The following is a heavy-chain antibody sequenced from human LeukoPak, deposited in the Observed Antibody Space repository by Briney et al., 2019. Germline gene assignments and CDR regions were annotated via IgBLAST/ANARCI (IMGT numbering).Heavy chain of an antibody. CDR1: GGSISSYY. D-gene: IGHD1-26*01. CDR2: IYYSGST. J-gene: IGHJ3*02. CDR3: ARVVLYGSSGPYGSAPDAFDI. Sequence: SETLSLTCTVSGGSISSYYWSWIRQPPGKGLEWIGCIYYSGSTNYNPSLKSRVTISVDTSKNQFSLKLSSVTAADTAVYYCARVVLYGSSGPYGSAPDAFDIWGQGTMVTVSS. V-gene: IGHV4-59*01.